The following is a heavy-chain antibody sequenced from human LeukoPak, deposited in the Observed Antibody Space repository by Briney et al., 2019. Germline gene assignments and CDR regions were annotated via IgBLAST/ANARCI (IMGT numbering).Heavy chain of an antibody. Sequence: SETLSLTCTVSGGSISSSSYYWGWIRQPPGKGLEWIGNIYYSGTAYYNPSLKSRVTISVDTSKNQFSLKLSSVTAADTAVYYCGRCCSGGSCYTTFDIWGQGTMVTVSS. CDR1: GGSISSSSYY. CDR2: IYYSGTA. V-gene: IGHV4-39*07. CDR3: GRCCSGGSCYTTFDI. D-gene: IGHD2-15*01. J-gene: IGHJ3*02.